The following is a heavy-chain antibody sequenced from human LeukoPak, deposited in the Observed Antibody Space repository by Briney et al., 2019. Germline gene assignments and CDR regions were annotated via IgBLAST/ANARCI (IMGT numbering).Heavy chain of an antibody. D-gene: IGHD3-22*01. V-gene: IGHV1-46*01. Sequence: ASVKVSCKASGYTFTSHFMHWVRQAPGQGLEWMGIINPRGGSTSYTQKFQGRVTMTGDTSTSTVYMELSSLRSEDTAVYYCARVKSYYYDTSDKDAFDIWGQGTMVTVSS. CDR1: GYTFTSHF. CDR2: INPRGGST. J-gene: IGHJ3*02. CDR3: ARVKSYYYDTSDKDAFDI.